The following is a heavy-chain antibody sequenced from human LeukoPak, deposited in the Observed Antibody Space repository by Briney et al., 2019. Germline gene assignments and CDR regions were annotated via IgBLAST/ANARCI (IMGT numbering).Heavy chain of an antibody. CDR2: TYDSGSS. CDR3: ARGWASSWYYFDF. V-gene: IGHV4-59*01. Sequence: PSETLSLTCAVSGGSMRNYYWSWIRQPPGKGLEWIGYTYDSGSSSYNPSLRSRVSISIDTSKNQFSLNLSSVTAADTAVYYCARGWASSWYYFDFWGQRTLVTVSS. CDR1: GGSMRNYY. J-gene: IGHJ4*02. D-gene: IGHD2-2*01.